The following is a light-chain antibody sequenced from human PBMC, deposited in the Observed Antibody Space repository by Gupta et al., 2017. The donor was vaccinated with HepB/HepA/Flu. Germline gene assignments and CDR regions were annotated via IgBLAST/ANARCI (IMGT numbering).Light chain of an antibody. Sequence: SYELTQPPSVSVSPGQTASITCSGDKLGDKYACWYQQKPGQYPVLVIYKDSKRPSGIPERFSGSNSGNTATLTISGTQAMDEADYYCQAWDSSNVVFGGGTKLTVL. V-gene: IGLV3-1*01. CDR3: QAWDSSNVV. J-gene: IGLJ2*01. CDR1: KLGDKY. CDR2: KDS.